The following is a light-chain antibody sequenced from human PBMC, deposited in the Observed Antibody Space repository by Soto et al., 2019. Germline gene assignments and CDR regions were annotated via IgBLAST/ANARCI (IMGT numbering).Light chain of an antibody. J-gene: IGKJ2*01. V-gene: IGKV2-30*01. CDR2: KVS. CDR3: MQGTHWPRT. Sequence: DAVVTQSPLSLPVTVGQPASISCRSSRSLVYSDGNTYLAWLQQRPGQAPRRLIYKVSYRDSGVPDRFSGSGSGTDFTLKISRVEAEDVGIYYFMQGTHWPRTFGQGTKLEIK. CDR1: RSLVYSDGNTY.